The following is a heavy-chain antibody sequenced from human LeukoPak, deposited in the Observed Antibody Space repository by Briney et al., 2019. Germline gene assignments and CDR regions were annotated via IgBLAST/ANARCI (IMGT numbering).Heavy chain of an antibody. V-gene: IGHV3-66*01. CDR2: IYSGGST. CDR3: ASCSGGYCYYYGMDV. J-gene: IGHJ6*02. D-gene: IGHD2-15*01. Sequence: PGGSLRLSCAASGFTVSSNYMSWVRQAPGKGLEWVSVIYSGGSTYYADSVKGRFTISRDNSKNTLYLQMNSLRAEDTAVYYCASCSGGYCYYYGMDVWGQGTTVTVSS. CDR1: GFTVSSNY.